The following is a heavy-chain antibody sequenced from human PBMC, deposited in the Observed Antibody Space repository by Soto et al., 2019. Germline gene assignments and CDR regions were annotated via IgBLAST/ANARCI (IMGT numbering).Heavy chain of an antibody. Sequence: SETLSLTCTVSGGSISSYYWRWIRQPPGKGLEWIGYIYYSGRTNYNPSLKSRVTISVDTSKNQFSLKLSSVTAADTPVYSCVRSTLCGGDFYPWSSEHHYDYWGQGTPVTVSA. D-gene: IGHD2-21*02. CDR3: VRSTLCGGDFYPWSSEHHYDY. V-gene: IGHV4-59*08. CDR1: GGSISSYY. CDR2: IYYSGRT. J-gene: IGHJ4*02.